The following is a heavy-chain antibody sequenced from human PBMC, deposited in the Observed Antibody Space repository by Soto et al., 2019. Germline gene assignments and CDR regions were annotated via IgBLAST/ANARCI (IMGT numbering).Heavy chain of an antibody. CDR3: AKGGRQPPVRGDY. CDR1: GFTFSRYA. V-gene: IGHV3-23*01. D-gene: IGHD6-13*01. CDR2: ISGSGGST. J-gene: IGHJ4*02. Sequence: GSLRLSCAASGFTFSRYAMSWVRQAPGKGLEWVSAISGSGGSTYYADSVKGRFTISRDNSKNTLYLQMNSLRAEDTAVYYCAKGGRQPPVRGDYSGQGTLVAVSS.